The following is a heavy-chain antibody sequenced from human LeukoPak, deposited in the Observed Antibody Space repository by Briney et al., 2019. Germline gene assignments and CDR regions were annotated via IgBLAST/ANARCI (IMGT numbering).Heavy chain of an antibody. Sequence: SETLSLTCTVSGGSISSSSYYWGWIRQTPGEGLEWIATIYYSGTTYYNPSLKSRVTISVDTSKNHFSLKLSSVTAADTAVYYCARVGDYHFDYWGQGTLVTVSP. J-gene: IGHJ4*02. CDR2: IYYSGTT. V-gene: IGHV4-39*07. CDR3: ARVGDYHFDY. CDR1: GGSISSSSYY. D-gene: IGHD4/OR15-4a*01.